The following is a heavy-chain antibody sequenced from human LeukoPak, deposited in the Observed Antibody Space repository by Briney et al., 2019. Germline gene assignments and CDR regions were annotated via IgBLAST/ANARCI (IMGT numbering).Heavy chain of an antibody. Sequence: PSETLSLTCTVSGGSISSYYWSWIRQPPGKGLGWIGYIYYSGSTNYNPSLKSRVTISVDASKNQFSLKLSSVTAADTAVYYCARVAMGAGRMATIRNAFDIWGQGTMVTVSS. CDR1: GGSISSYY. J-gene: IGHJ3*02. V-gene: IGHV4-59*01. D-gene: IGHD5-24*01. CDR3: ARVAMGAGRMATIRNAFDI. CDR2: IYYSGST.